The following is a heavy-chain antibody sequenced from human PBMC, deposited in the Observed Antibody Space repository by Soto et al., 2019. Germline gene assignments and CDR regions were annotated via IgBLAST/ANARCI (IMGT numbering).Heavy chain of an antibody. CDR1: GGSFSGYY. CDR3: ARGMITFGGVIVTGPYFDY. Sequence: PSETLSLTCAVYGGSFSGYYWSWIRQPPGKGLEWIGEINHSGSTNYNPSLKSRVTISVDTSKNQFSLKLSSVTAADTAVYYCARGMITFGGVIVTGPYFDYWGRGTLVTVSS. V-gene: IGHV4-34*01. J-gene: IGHJ4*02. D-gene: IGHD3-16*02. CDR2: INHSGST.